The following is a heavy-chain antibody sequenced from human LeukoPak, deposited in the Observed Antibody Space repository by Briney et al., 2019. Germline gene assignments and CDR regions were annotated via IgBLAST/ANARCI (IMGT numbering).Heavy chain of an antibody. CDR2: ISGSGGST. J-gene: IGHJ4*02. V-gene: IGHV3-23*01. D-gene: IGHD2-8*01. CDR1: GFTFSSYA. CDR3: AKDRRYCTNGVCYSSFDY. Sequence: PGGSLRLSCAASGFTFSSYAMSWVRQAPGKGLEWVSAISGSGGSTYYADSVKGRFTISRDNSKNTLYLQMNSLRAEDTAVYYCAKDRRYCTNGVCYSSFDYWGQGTLVTVSS.